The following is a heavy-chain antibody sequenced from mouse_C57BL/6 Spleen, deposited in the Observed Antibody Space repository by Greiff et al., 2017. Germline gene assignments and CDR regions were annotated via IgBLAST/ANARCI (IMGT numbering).Heavy chain of an antibody. Sequence: EVKLLESGPGLVKPSQSLSLTCSVTGYSITSGYYWNWIRQFPGNKLEWMGYISYDGSNNYNPSLKNRISITRDTSKNQFFLKLNSVTTEDTATYYCARKDYGTPGYFDVWGTGTTVTVSS. CDR1: GYSITSGYY. CDR3: ARKDYGTPGYFDV. D-gene: IGHD1-1*01. J-gene: IGHJ1*03. CDR2: ISYDGSN. V-gene: IGHV3-6*01.